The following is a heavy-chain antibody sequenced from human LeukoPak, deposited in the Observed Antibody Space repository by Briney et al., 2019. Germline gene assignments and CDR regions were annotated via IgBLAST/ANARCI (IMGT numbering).Heavy chain of an antibody. CDR2: IIPIFGTA. CDR1: GYTFTGYY. J-gene: IGHJ3*02. Sequence: SVKVPCKASGYTFTGYYMHWVRQAPGQGLEWMGGIIPIFGTANYAQKFQGRVTITTDESTSTAYMELSSLRSEDTAVYYCARDGVTGKRRGAFDIWGQGTMVTVSS. D-gene: IGHD1-20*01. CDR3: ARDGVTGKRRGAFDI. V-gene: IGHV1-69*05.